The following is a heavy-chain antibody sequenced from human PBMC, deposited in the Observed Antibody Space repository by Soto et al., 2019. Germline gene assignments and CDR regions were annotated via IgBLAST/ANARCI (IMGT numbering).Heavy chain of an antibody. CDR1: GFTFSSYG. Sequence: HPGGSLRLSCAASGFTFSSYGMHWVRQAPGKGLEWVAVISYDGSNKYYADSVKGRFTISRDNSKNTLYLQMNSLRAEDTAVYYCARSDSRAYFDYWGQGTLVTVSS. J-gene: IGHJ4*02. D-gene: IGHD2-15*01. CDR3: ARSDSRAYFDY. V-gene: IGHV3-30*03. CDR2: ISYDGSNK.